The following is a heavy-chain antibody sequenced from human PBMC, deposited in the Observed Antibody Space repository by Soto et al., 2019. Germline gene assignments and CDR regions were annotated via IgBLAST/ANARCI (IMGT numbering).Heavy chain of an antibody. CDR2: IIPIFGTA. V-gene: IGHV1-69*13. J-gene: IGHJ6*02. CDR3: ARASLDSSGYYDYYYGMDV. D-gene: IGHD3-22*01. Sequence: SVKVSCKASGGTFSSYAISWERQAPGQGLEWMGGIIPIFGTANYAQKVQGRVTITADESTSTAYMELSSLRSEDTAVYYCARASLDSSGYYDYYYGMDVWGQGTTVTVSS. CDR1: GGTFSSYA.